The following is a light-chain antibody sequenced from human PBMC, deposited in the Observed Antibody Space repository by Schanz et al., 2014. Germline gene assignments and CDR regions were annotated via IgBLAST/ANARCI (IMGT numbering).Light chain of an antibody. CDR2: GAS. CDR1: QNVGSN. V-gene: IGKV3D-15*01. Sequence: EIVLTQSPGTLSLSPGDRATLSCRASQNVGSNLAWYQQKPGQGPRLLIYGASSRATGIPDRFSGSGSGTDFTLTISSLQSEDFAVYYCQQYKNWPWTFGQGTNVEIK. CDR3: QQYKNWPWT. J-gene: IGKJ1*01.